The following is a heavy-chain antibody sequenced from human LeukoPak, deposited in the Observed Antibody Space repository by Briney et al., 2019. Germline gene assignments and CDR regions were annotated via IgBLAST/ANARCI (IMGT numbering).Heavy chain of an antibody. D-gene: IGHD4-17*01. V-gene: IGHV4-61*08. CDR1: GGSISSGGYS. CDR2: IYYSGST. J-gene: IGHJ4*01. Sequence: PSETLSLTCAVSGGSISSGGYSWSWIRQPPGKGLEWIGYIYYSGSTNYNPSLKSRVTISVDTSKNQFSLKLSSVTAADTAVYYCARHSLYGDVDYWGQGTLVTVSS. CDR3: ARHSLYGDVDY.